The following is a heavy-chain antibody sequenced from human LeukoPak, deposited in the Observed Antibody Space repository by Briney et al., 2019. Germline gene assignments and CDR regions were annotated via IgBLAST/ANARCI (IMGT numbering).Heavy chain of an antibody. CDR1: GFTFSSYG. J-gene: IGHJ5*02. CDR2: ISYDGSNK. Sequence: PGGSLRLSCAASGFTFSSYGMHWVRQAPGKGLEWVAVISYDGSNKYYADSVKGRFTISRDNAKNSLYLQMNSLRAEDTAVYYCARDFNLWGQGTLVTVSS. V-gene: IGHV3-30*03. CDR3: ARDFNL.